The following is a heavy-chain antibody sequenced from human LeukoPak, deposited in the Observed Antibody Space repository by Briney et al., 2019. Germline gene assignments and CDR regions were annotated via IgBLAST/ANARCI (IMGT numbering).Heavy chain of an antibody. V-gene: IGHV3-21*01. J-gene: IGHJ6*03. CDR2: ISGSSSYI. CDR1: GFTFSSYS. D-gene: IGHD3-10*01. CDR3: ASYYYGSGSNYMDV. Sequence: GGSLRLSCAASGFTFSSYSMNWVRQAPGKGLEWVPSISGSSSYIYYADSVKGRFTISRDNAKNSLYLQMNSLRAEDTAVYYCASYYYGSGSNYMDVWGKGTTVTVSS.